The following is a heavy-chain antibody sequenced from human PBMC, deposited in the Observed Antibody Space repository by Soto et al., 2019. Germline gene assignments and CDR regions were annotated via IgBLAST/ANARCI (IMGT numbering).Heavy chain of an antibody. D-gene: IGHD3-10*01. CDR1: GYAFVDHY. CDR3: ARDLNPYFGPGSRHGFFDF. CDR2: INPNGGVT. V-gene: IGHV1-2*02. J-gene: IGHJ4*02. Sequence: ASVKVSCKASGYAFVDHYIHWLRQAPGQGLEWMGWINPNGGVTKYAQKFQGRVTMTGDTSISTVYMDLSGLRSDDMAGYYCARDLNPYFGPGSRHGFFDFWGQGTLVTVSS.